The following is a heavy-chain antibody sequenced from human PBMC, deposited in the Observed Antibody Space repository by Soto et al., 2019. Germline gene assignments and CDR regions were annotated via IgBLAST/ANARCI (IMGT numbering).Heavy chain of an antibody. J-gene: IGHJ5*02. V-gene: IGHV4-38-2*02. D-gene: IGHD3-16*01. Sequence: SETLSLTCTVSGYSISSGYYWGWIRQPPGKGLEWIGSIYHSGSTYYNPSLKSRVTISVDTSKNQFSLKLSSVTAADTAVYYCARGGLPRGWFDPWGQGTLVTVSS. CDR3: ARGGLPRGWFDP. CDR1: GYSISSGYY. CDR2: IYHSGST.